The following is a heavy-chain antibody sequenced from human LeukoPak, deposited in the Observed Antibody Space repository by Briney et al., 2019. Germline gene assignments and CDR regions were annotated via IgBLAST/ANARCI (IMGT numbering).Heavy chain of an antibody. J-gene: IGHJ6*03. CDR3: ARCVSSSPIRIYYYYYMDV. CDR1: GGSISSSSYY. CDR2: IYYSGST. Sequence: PSETLSLTCTVSGGSISSSSYYWGWIRQPPGKGLEWIGSIYYSGSTFYNPSLKSRVTISVDTSKNQFSLKLSSVTAADTAVYYCARCVSSSPIRIYYYYYMDVWGKGTTVTVSS. D-gene: IGHD6-13*01. V-gene: IGHV4-39*01.